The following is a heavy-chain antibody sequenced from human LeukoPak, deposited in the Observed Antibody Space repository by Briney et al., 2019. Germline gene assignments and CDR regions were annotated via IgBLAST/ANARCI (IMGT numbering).Heavy chain of an antibody. D-gene: IGHD2-2*01. CDR1: GFTFSSYW. CDR2: INTDGSST. Sequence: GGSLRLSCAASGFTFSSYWMHWVRQAPGKGLVWVSRINTDGSSTSYADSVKGRFTISRDNAKNTLYLQMNSLRAEDTAVYYCARDCLVPAAPHMGVWGKGTTVTVSS. J-gene: IGHJ6*03. CDR3: ARDCLVPAAPHMGV. V-gene: IGHV3-74*01.